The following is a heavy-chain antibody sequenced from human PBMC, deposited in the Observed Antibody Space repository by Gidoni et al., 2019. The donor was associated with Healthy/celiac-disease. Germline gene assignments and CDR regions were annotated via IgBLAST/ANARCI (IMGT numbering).Heavy chain of an antibody. CDR3: AKPLSSGWDHDAFDI. D-gene: IGHD6-19*01. J-gene: IGHJ3*02. CDR2: ISWNSGSI. V-gene: IGHV3-9*01. Sequence: EVQLVESGGGLVQPGRSLRLSCAASGFTFDDYAMHWVRQAPGKGLEWVSGISWNSGSIGYADSVKGRFTISRDNAKNSLYLQMNSLRAEDTALYYCAKPLSSGWDHDAFDIWGQGTMVTVSS. CDR1: GFTFDDYA.